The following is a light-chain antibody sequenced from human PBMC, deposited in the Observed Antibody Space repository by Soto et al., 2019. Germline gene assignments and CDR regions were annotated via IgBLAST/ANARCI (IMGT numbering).Light chain of an antibody. CDR1: QSVGTY. J-gene: IGKJ4*01. CDR3: QQYVSIPLT. Sequence: EIVLTQSPGTLSLSPGERATLSCRASQSVGTYLAWYQQKPGQAPRLLISGASSRATGIPDRFSGSGSGTDFTLTISRLEPEDFAVYFWQQYVSIPLTFGGGTKVEIK. V-gene: IGKV3-20*01. CDR2: GAS.